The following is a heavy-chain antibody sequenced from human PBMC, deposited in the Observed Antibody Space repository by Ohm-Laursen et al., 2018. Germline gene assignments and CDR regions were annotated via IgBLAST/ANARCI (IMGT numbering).Heavy chain of an antibody. CDR1: GGSVSSGSYY. V-gene: IGHV4-61*01. Sequence: SQTLSLTCTVSGGSVSSGSYYWSWIRQPPGKGLEWIGYIYYSGSTNYNPSLKSRVTISVDTSKNQFSLKLSSVTAADTAVYYCAREYYYDSSGPSDALDIWGQGTMVTVSS. D-gene: IGHD3-22*01. CDR2: IYYSGST. J-gene: IGHJ3*02. CDR3: AREYYYDSSGPSDALDI.